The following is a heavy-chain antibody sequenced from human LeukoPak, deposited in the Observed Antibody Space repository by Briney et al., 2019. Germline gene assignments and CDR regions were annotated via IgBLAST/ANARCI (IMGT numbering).Heavy chain of an antibody. CDR2: IYHSGGT. Sequence: SETLSLTCTVSGYSVSSGYYWGWIRQPPGKGLEWIGSIYHSGGTYYNPSLKSRVTISVDTSKNQFSLKLSSVTAADTAVYYCARDLVVTMVREVILSYFDYWGQGTLVTVSS. V-gene: IGHV4-38-2*02. D-gene: IGHD3-10*01. J-gene: IGHJ4*02. CDR1: GYSVSSGYY. CDR3: ARDLVVTMVREVILSYFDY.